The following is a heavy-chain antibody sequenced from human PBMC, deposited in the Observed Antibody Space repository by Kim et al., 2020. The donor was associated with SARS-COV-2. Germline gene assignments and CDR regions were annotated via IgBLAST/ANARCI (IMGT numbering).Heavy chain of an antibody. Sequence: ASVKVSCKASGYTFTRYYIHWMRQAPGQGLEWMGIINPSGGSTRYAQNFQGRVTMTGDTSTSTVYMELSSLRSEDTAVYYCARVTRPDMVRGYDAFDFWGQGTTVTVSS. CDR3: ARVTRPDMVRGYDAFDF. CDR1: GYTFTRYY. CDR2: INPSGGST. V-gene: IGHV1-46*01. J-gene: IGHJ3*01. D-gene: IGHD3-10*01.